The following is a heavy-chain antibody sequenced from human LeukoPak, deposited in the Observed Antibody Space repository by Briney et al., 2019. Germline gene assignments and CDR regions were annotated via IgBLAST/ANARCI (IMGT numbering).Heavy chain of an antibody. J-gene: IGHJ4*02. V-gene: IGHV1-69*04. D-gene: IGHD2-2*01. Sequence: GASVKVSCKASGGTFDNYAVNWVREAPGLGLEWMGRIIPMLGKTNSAQKFQDRVTFTADKSTGTAYMELTHLRPGYTAVYFCARGLFGGFAAAPFDHWGQGTLVTVSP. CDR2: IIPMLGKT. CDR3: ARGLFGGFAAAPFDH. CDR1: GGTFDNYA.